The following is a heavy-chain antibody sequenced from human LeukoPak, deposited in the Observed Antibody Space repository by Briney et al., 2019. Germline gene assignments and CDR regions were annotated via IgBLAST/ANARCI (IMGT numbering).Heavy chain of an antibody. V-gene: IGHV3-21*01. CDR2: IRSSSSYI. J-gene: IGHJ3*02. CDR3: ARDYYYDSSGYYFDAFDI. CDR1: GFTFSTYS. D-gene: IGHD3-22*01. Sequence: PGGSLRLSCAASGFTFSTYSMNWVRQAPGKGLEWVSFIRSSSSYIHYADSVKGRFTISRDNAKNSLYLQMNSLRAEDTAVYYCARDYYYDSSGYYFDAFDIWGQGTMVTVSS.